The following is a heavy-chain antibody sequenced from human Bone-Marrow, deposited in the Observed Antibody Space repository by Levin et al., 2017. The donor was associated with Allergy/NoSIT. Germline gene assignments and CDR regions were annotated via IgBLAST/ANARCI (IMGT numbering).Heavy chain of an antibody. Sequence: SVKVSCKASGSGFSSSAFTWVRQAPGQGLEWMGGVIPLFGPANYAQKFRGRLTITADKSTDTGYMELSSLTSEDTAVYYCAAPHGFNFYGLDVWGQGTTVTVSS. CDR3: AAPHGFNFYGLDV. V-gene: IGHV1-69*06. CDR2: VIPLFGPA. D-gene: IGHD3-3*01. CDR1: GSGFSSSA. J-gene: IGHJ6*02.